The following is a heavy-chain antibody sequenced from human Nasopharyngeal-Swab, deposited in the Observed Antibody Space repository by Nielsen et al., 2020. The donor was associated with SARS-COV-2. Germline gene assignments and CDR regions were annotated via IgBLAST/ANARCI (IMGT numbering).Heavy chain of an antibody. D-gene: IGHD6-6*01. CDR1: GGSFSGYY. CDR3: ARGEDSSSSTHSIRYYYYGMDV. V-gene: IGHV4-34*01. Sequence: SETLSLTCAVYGGSFSGYYWSWIRQPPGKGLEWIGEINHSGSTNYNLSLKSRVTISVDTSKNQFSLKLSSVTAADTAVYYCARGEDSSSSTHSIRYYYYGMDVWGQGTTVTVSS. J-gene: IGHJ6*02. CDR2: INHSGST.